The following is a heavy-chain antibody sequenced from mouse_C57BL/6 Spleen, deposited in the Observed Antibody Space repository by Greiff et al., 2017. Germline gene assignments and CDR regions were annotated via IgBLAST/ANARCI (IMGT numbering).Heavy chain of an antibody. CDR2: INPNNGGT. CDR1: GYTFTDYY. D-gene: IGHD3-2*02. CDR3: ARQQLRLRYFDY. Sequence: VQLQQSGPELVKPGASVKISCKASGYTFTDYYMNWVKQSHGKSLEWIGDINPNNGGTSYNQKFKGKATLTVDKSSSTAYMELRSLTSEDSAVYYCARQQLRLRYFDYWGQGTTLTVSS. J-gene: IGHJ2*01. V-gene: IGHV1-26*01.